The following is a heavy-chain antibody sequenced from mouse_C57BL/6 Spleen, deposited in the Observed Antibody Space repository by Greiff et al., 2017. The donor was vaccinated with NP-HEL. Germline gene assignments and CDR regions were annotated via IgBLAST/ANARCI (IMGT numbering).Heavy chain of an antibody. CDR3: ARNHYYGSSYAGYFDV. D-gene: IGHD1-1*01. V-gene: IGHV1-80*01. CDR2: IYPGDGDT. Sequence: QVQLQQSGAELVKPGASVKISCKASGYAFSSYWMNWVKQRPGKGLEWIGQIYPGDGDTNYNGKFKGKATLTADKSSSTAYMQLSSLTSEDSAVYFCARNHYYGSSYAGYFDVWGTGSTGTVSS. J-gene: IGHJ1*03. CDR1: GYAFSSYW.